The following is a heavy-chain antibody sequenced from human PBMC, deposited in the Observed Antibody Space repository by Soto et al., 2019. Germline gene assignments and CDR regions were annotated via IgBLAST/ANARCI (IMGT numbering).Heavy chain of an antibody. Sequence: ASVKVSCKVSGYTLTELSMHWVRQAPGKGLEWMGGFDPEDGETIYAQKFQGRVTMTEDTSTDTAYMELSSLRSEDTAVYYCATTWQQLAPLRPPDAFDIWGQGTMGTGSS. CDR1: GYTLTELS. J-gene: IGHJ3*02. CDR2: FDPEDGET. D-gene: IGHD6-13*01. V-gene: IGHV1-24*01. CDR3: ATTWQQLAPLRPPDAFDI.